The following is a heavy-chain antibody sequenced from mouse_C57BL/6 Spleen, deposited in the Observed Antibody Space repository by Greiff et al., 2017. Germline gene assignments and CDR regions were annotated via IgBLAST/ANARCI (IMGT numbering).Heavy chain of an antibody. D-gene: IGHD2-1*01. CDR3: ARGGIYFWYFDY. CDR2: IYPNDGGT. CDR1: GYTFTDYY. Sequence: DVQLQESGPELVKPGASVTMSCKASGYTFTDYYMHWVKQSHGKSLEWIGYIYPNDGGTGYNQKFKDKATLTVDKSSSTAYMELRSLTSEDSADYYCARGGIYFWYFDYWGQGTTLTVSS. J-gene: IGHJ2*01. V-gene: IGHV1-34*01.